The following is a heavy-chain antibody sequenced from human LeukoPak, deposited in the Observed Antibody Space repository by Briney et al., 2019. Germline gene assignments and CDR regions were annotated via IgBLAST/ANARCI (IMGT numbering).Heavy chain of an antibody. J-gene: IGHJ4*02. CDR2: INAGNGNT. Sequence: GASVKVSCKASGYTFTSYAMHWVRQAPGQRLEWMGWINAGNGNTKYSQKFQGRVTITRDTSASTAYMELSSLRSDDTAVYYCARDSMGIAAAGTGYWGQGTLVTVSS. V-gene: IGHV1-3*01. D-gene: IGHD6-13*01. CDR3: ARDSMGIAAAGTGY. CDR1: GYTFTSYA.